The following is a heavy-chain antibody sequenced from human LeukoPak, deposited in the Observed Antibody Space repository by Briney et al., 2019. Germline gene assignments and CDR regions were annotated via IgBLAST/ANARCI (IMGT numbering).Heavy chain of an antibody. J-gene: IGHJ4*02. Sequence: GRSLRLSCAASGFTFDDYAMHWVRQAPGKGLEWVSGISWNSGSIGYADSVKGRFTISRDNAKNSLYLQMNSLRAEDTALYYCAKDRRGYSYGLIFDYWGQGTLVTVS. D-gene: IGHD5-18*01. V-gene: IGHV3-9*01. CDR3: AKDRRGYSYGLIFDY. CDR2: ISWNSGSI. CDR1: GFTFDDYA.